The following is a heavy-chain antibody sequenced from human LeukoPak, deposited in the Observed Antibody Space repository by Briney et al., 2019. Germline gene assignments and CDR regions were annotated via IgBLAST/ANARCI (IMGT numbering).Heavy chain of an antibody. CDR1: GGTFSSYA. J-gene: IGHJ4*02. V-gene: IGHV1-69*13. D-gene: IGHD1-1*01. Sequence: SVKVSCKASGGTFSSYAISWVRQAPGQGLEWMGGIIPIFGTANYAQKFQGRVTITADESTSTAYMELSSLRSEDTAVYYCARGVQLERHMAYWGQGTLVTVSS. CDR3: ARGVQLERHMAY. CDR2: IIPIFGTA.